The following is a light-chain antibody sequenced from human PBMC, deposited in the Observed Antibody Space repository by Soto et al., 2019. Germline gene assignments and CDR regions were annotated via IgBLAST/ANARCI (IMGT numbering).Light chain of an antibody. CDR1: QSVSSY. J-gene: IGKJ4*01. Sequence: EIVLTQSPATLSLSPGERATLSCGASQSVSSYLAWYQQKPGQAPSLLIYDASNRATGITARFSGSGSGTDFTLTISSLETEDFAVYYCQQRSNWPPTFGGGTKVEIK. CDR3: QQRSNWPPT. CDR2: DAS. V-gene: IGKV3-11*01.